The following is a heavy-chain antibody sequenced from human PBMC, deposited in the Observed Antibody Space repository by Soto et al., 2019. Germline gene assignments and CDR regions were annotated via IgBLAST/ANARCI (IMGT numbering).Heavy chain of an antibody. D-gene: IGHD6-13*01. J-gene: IGHJ4*01. CDR2: IYYSGST. CDR1: NGCSCSWDCY. Sequence: SDACSVGNGCSCSWDCYWGWIRQPPGKGLEWIGSIYYSGSTYYNPPLKSRVTISVDTSKNQFSLKLSSVTAADTAVYYCARRQNSSWYGLWGHGTLVTVSS. V-gene: IGHV4-39*01. CDR3: ARRQNSSWYGL.